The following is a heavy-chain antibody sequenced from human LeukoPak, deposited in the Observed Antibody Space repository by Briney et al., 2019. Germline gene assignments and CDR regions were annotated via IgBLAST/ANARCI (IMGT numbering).Heavy chain of an antibody. Sequence: GGSLRLSCAASGFTFSSYSMNWVRQAPGKGLEWVSSISSSSSYIYYADSVKGRFTVSRDNAKNSLYLQMNSLRAEDTAVYYCARDLRDLWFGEFLNYFDYWGQGTLVTVSS. CDR1: GFTFSSYS. CDR2: ISSSSSYI. D-gene: IGHD3-10*01. V-gene: IGHV3-21*01. CDR3: ARDLRDLWFGEFLNYFDY. J-gene: IGHJ4*02.